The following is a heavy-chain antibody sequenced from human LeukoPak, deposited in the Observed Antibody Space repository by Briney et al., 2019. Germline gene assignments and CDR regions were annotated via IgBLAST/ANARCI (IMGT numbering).Heavy chain of an antibody. CDR3: ARDLGTYGSSSIFFDY. CDR1: GYTFTSYG. J-gene: IGHJ4*02. V-gene: IGHV1-18*01. CDR2: ISAYNGDT. Sequence: ASAKVSCKASGYTFTSYGISWVRQAPGQGLEWMGWISAYNGDTRYAQKLQGRFTMTTDTSTSTAYMELRSLRSDDTAVHYCARDLGTYGSSSIFFDYWGQGTLVTVSS. D-gene: IGHD6-6*01.